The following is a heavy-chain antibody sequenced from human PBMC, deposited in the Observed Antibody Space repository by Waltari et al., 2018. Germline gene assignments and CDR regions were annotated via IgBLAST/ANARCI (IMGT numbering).Heavy chain of an antibody. CDR1: GFSLSTSRVG. CDR3: AHTSVLFDFCSGSEYWYFDL. V-gene: IGHV2-5*01. Sequence: QITLKESGPTLVKPTQTLTLTCTFSGFSLSTSRVGVGWIRQPPGKALEWLALIYWYDDKRYSPALKSRLTITKDTSKNQVVLTMTSLDPVDTATYYCAHTSVLFDFCSGSEYWYFDLWGRGTLVTVSS. D-gene: IGHD3-3*01. CDR2: IYWYDDK. J-gene: IGHJ2*01.